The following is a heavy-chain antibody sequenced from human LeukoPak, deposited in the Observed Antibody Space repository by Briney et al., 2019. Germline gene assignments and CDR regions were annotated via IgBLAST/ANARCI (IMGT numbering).Heavy chain of an antibody. V-gene: IGHV4-30-4*08. D-gene: IGHD1-26*01. CDR2: IYYSGST. J-gene: IGHJ4*02. CDR1: GGSISSGDYY. Sequence: SETLSPTCTVSGGSISSGDYYWSWIRQPPGKGLEWIGYIYYSGSTYYNPSLKSRVTISVDTSKNQFSLKLSSVTAADTAVYYCARDASVVGAANYYFDYWGQGTLVTVSS. CDR3: ARDASVVGAANYYFDY.